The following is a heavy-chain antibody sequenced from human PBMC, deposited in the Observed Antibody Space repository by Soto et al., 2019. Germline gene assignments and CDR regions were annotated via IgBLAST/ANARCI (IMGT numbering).Heavy chain of an antibody. V-gene: IGHV4-61*08. J-gene: IGHJ4*02. CDR3: ARERGDSSSFDY. CDR2: IYYGGST. Sequence: SETLSLTCTVSGASMSSGGYYWTWIRQSPGKGLEWIGYIYYGGSTNYNPSLKSRVTISVDTSKNQFSLKLSSVTAADTAVYYCARERGDSSSFDYWGQGTLVTVSS. D-gene: IGHD6-13*01. CDR1: GASMSSGGYY.